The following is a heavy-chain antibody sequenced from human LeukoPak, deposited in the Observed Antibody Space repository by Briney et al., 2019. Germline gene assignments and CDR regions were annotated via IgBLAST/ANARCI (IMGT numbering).Heavy chain of an antibody. CDR3: AIGSSWGFFQL. D-gene: IGHD6-13*01. V-gene: IGHV4-59*08. CDR1: GGSISSYY. J-gene: IGHJ1*01. Sequence: PSETLSLTCTVSGGSISSYYWNWIRKPPGKGLEWIGYIYYSGSTFYNPSLKSRVTISADTSKNQFSLKLSSVTAADTAVYYSAIGSSWGFFQLWGQGTLVTVSS. CDR2: IYYSGST.